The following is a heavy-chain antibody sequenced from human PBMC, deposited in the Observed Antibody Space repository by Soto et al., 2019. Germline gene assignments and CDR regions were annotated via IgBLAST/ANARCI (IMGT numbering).Heavy chain of an antibody. Sequence: GGSLRLSCAGSGFTFSSYAMSWVRQAPGKGLEWVAVISYDGSNKYYADSVKGRFTISRDNSKNTLYLQMNSLRAEDTAVYYCARDSVRYYDILTGYYSFDYWGQGTLVTVSS. V-gene: IGHV3-30-3*01. CDR3: ARDSVRYYDILTGYYSFDY. CDR1: GFTFSSYA. CDR2: ISYDGSNK. J-gene: IGHJ4*02. D-gene: IGHD3-9*01.